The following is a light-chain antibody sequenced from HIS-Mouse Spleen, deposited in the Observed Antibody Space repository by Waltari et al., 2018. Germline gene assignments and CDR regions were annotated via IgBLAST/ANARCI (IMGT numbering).Light chain of an antibody. CDR3: QQYNNWRLT. Sequence: EIVMTQSPATLSVSPGERATLSCRASQSVTSNLAWYQQKPGQAPRLLIYGVSTRATGIPARFSGSGSGTEFTLTISSLQSEDFAVYYCQQYNNWRLTFGGGTKVEIK. V-gene: IGKV3-15*01. CDR1: QSVTSN. J-gene: IGKJ4*01. CDR2: GVS.